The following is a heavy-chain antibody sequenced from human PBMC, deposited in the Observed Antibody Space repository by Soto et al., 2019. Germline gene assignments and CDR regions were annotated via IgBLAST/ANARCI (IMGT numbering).Heavy chain of an antibody. CDR3: ARDPGIAAAGIFYYYYYMDV. V-gene: IGHV3-48*01. J-gene: IGHJ6*03. D-gene: IGHD6-13*01. Sequence: PGGSLRLSCAASGFTFSSYSMNWVRQAPGKGLEWVSYISSSSSTIYYADSVKGRFTISRDNAKNSLYLQMNSLRAEDTAVYYCARDPGIAAAGIFYYYYYMDVWGKGTTVTVSS. CDR1: GFTFSSYS. CDR2: ISSSSSTI.